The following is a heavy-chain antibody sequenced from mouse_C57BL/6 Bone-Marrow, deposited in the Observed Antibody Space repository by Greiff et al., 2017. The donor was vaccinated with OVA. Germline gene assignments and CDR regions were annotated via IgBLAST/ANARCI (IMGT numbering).Heavy chain of an antibody. CDR3: AGWEFAY. CDR1: GYTFTSYW. Sequence: LQPGAELVKPGASVKLSCEASGYTFTSYWIQWVKQRPGQGLEWIGEIDPSDGYTNYNQKFKGKATVTVDTSSSTANMQLSSLTSEDSAVYYCAGWEFAYWGQGTLVTVSA. V-gene: IGHV1-50*01. J-gene: IGHJ3*01. CDR2: IDPSDGYT. D-gene: IGHD4-1*01.